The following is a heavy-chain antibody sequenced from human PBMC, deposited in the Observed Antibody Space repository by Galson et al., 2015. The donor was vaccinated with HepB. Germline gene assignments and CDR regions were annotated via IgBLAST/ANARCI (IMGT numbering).Heavy chain of an antibody. CDR1: GFTFSAYS. Sequence: SLRLSCAASGFTFSAYSLNWVRQAPGKGLEWISYISRAGNIIFYADSVKGRFTISRDNAKNSLYLHMNSLRDDDTGVYYCASEVDRVSHPNWFDPWGLGTLVIVSS. CDR3: ASEVDRVSHPNWFDP. D-gene: IGHD1-14*01. CDR2: ISRAGNII. V-gene: IGHV3-48*02. J-gene: IGHJ5*02.